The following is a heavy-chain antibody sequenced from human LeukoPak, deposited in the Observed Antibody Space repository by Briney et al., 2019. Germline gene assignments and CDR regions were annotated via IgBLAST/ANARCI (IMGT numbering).Heavy chain of an antibody. V-gene: IGHV3-48*01. CDR2: IGIDRGNT. Sequence: GGSLRLSCTASGFPFIEYSMNWVRQAPGKGLEWISYIGIDRGNTKYADSVRGRFTISADRAQNSLYLQMDSLRVEDTAVYYCARDHNYAIDNWGEGTLVSAAS. CDR3: ARDHNYAIDN. CDR1: GFPFIEYS. D-gene: IGHD1-1*01. J-gene: IGHJ4*02.